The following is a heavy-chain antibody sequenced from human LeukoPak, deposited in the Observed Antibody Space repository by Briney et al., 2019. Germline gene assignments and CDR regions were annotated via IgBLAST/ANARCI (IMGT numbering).Heavy chain of an antibody. D-gene: IGHD2-2*01. V-gene: IGHV3-21*01. Sequence: GGSLRLSCAASGFTFSNYSMNWVRQAPGKGLEWVSSISSSSSYIYYADSVKGRFTISRDNAKNSLYLQMNSLRAEDTAVYYCARVCSSTSCSDDYWGQGTLVTVSS. CDR1: GFTFSNYS. CDR2: ISSSSSYI. J-gene: IGHJ4*02. CDR3: ARVCSSTSCSDDY.